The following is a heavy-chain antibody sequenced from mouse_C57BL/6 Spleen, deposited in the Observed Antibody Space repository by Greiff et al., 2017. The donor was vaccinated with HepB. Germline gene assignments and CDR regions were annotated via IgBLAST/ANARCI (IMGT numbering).Heavy chain of an antibody. Sequence: QVQLQQPGAELVKPGASVKLSCKASGYTFTSYWMQWVKQRPGQGLEWIGEIDPSDSYTNYNQKFKGKATLTVDTSSSNAYMQLSSLTSEDSAVYYCAVFAYWGQGTLVTVSA. CDR1: GYTFTSYW. CDR2: IDPSDSYT. V-gene: IGHV1-50*01. CDR3: AVFAY. J-gene: IGHJ3*01.